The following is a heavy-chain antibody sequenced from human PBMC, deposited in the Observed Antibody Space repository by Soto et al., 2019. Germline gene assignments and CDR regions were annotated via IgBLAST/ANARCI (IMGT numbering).Heavy chain of an antibody. CDR3: AKNGDFWSWGMDV. CDR2: ISNSGDGT. V-gene: IGHV3-23*01. CDR1: GFTFSTYA. Sequence: HPGGSLRLSCAASGFTFSTYAMTWVRQAPGKGLEWVSLISNSGDGTYYADSVKGRFTISRDNSQRTLNLQMNSLRAEDTAVYYCAKNGDFWSWGMDVWGQGTTVTVSS. D-gene: IGHD3-3*01. J-gene: IGHJ6*02.